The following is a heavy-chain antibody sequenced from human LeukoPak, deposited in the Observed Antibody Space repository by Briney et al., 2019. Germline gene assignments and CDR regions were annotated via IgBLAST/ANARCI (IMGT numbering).Heavy chain of an antibody. CDR1: GFTFSTYA. D-gene: IGHD1-14*01. J-gene: IGHJ4*02. Sequence: PGGSLRLSCAASGFTFSTYAMRWVRQAPGKGVEWVSAISGSGGKTYYADSVKGRFTISRDNSKNTLYLQMNSLRAEDTSVYYCAKETARPAGVFEYWGQGTRVTVSS. CDR2: ISGSGGKT. V-gene: IGHV3-23*01. CDR3: AKETARPAGVFEY.